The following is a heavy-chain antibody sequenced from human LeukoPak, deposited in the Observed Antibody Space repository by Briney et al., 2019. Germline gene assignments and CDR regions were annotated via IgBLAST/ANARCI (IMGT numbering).Heavy chain of an antibody. Sequence: SETLSLTCTVFGGSISSYYWSWIRQPPGKGLEWIGYIHYSGSPNYNPSLKSRPSLSVDTSKNQFSLKLSSVTAADTAVYYCARLPLWFGEVADYWGQGTLVTVSS. D-gene: IGHD3-10*01. CDR1: GGSISSYY. J-gene: IGHJ4*02. CDR3: ARLPLWFGEVADY. V-gene: IGHV4-59*12. CDR2: IHYSGSP.